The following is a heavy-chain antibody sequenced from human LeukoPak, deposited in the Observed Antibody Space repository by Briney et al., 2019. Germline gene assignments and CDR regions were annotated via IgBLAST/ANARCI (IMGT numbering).Heavy chain of an antibody. D-gene: IGHD3-3*01. J-gene: IGHJ3*02. CDR2: ISSSPSTI. Sequence: GGSLRLSCAASGFTFSSYSMTWVRQAPGKGLEWVSYISSSPSTIYYADSVKGRFTISRDNSKNTLYLQMNSLRAEDTAVYYCAKDILLGATAYYDFWSGYPHDAFDIWGQGTMVTVSS. CDR1: GFTFSSYS. V-gene: IGHV3-48*01. CDR3: AKDILLGATAYYDFWSGYPHDAFDI.